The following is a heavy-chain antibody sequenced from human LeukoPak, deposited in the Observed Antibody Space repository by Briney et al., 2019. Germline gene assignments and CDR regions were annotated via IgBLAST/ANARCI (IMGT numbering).Heavy chain of an antibody. CDR2: INHSGST. V-gene: IGHV4-34*01. D-gene: IGHD3-22*01. CDR1: GGSFSGYY. J-gene: IGHJ4*02. Sequence: PSETLSLTCAVYGGSFSGYYWSWIRQPPGKGLEWIGEINHSGSTNYNPSLKSRVTISVDTSKNQFSLKLSSVTAADTAVYYCARGLTYYHDSSGSPPHYYFDYWGQGTLVTVSS. CDR3: ARGLTYYHDSSGSPPHYYFDY.